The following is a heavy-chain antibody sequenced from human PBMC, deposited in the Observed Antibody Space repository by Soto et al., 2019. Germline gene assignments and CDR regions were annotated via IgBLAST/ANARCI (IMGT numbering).Heavy chain of an antibody. CDR1: GFTFSTCA. CDR2: ISGSGGST. Sequence: PGGSLRLSCEASGFTFSTCAMSWARQAPGEGLEWVSAISGSGGSTYYADSVKGRFTVSRDNSKSTLYLQMNSLRAEDTAIYYCAKDQGYDGYSDGIDYWGQGTLVTVSS. J-gene: IGHJ4*02. D-gene: IGHD5-12*01. V-gene: IGHV3-23*01. CDR3: AKDQGYDGYSDGIDY.